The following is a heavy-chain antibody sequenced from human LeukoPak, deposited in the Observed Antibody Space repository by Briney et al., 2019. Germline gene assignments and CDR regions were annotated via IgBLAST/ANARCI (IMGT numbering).Heavy chain of an antibody. Sequence: GASVKVSCKASGYTFTSYDINWVRQATGQGLEWMGWMNPNSGNTGYAQKFQGRVTITRNTSISTAYMELSSLRSEDTAVYYCARGPILYSPGNWLDPWGQGTLVTVSS. CDR2: MNPNSGNT. CDR1: GYTFTSYD. D-gene: IGHD2-8*01. CDR3: ARGPILYSPGNWLDP. V-gene: IGHV1-8*03. J-gene: IGHJ5*02.